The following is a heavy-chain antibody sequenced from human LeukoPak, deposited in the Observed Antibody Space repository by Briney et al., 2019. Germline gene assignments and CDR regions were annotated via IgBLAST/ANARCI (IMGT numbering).Heavy chain of an antibody. CDR1: GFIFRDYY. Sequence: GGSLRLSCAASGFIFRDYYMSWIRQAPGKGLEWISYISSGGSTIYYTDSVKGRFTISRDDAKNSLYLHMNNLRAEDTAVYYCARSGRGYSYGYGKTFDYWGQGTLVTVSS. CDR2: ISSGGSTI. CDR3: ARSGRGYSYGYGKTFDY. J-gene: IGHJ4*02. V-gene: IGHV3-11*01. D-gene: IGHD5-18*01.